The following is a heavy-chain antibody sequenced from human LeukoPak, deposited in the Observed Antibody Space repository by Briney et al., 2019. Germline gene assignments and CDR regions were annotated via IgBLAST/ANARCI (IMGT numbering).Heavy chain of an antibody. V-gene: IGHV4-61*02. CDR3: ARGSGNAFDI. J-gene: IGHJ3*02. CDR2: VYTSGST. CDR1: GCSISSGSYD. D-gene: IGHD1-14*01. Sequence: SETMSLTCTVSGCSISSGSYDWCWVRQPAGKGLDWIGRVYTSGSTNYKPSLKSRVTISVDTSKNQFSLELRSVTASDTSVYYCARGSGNAFDIWGQGTMVTVS.